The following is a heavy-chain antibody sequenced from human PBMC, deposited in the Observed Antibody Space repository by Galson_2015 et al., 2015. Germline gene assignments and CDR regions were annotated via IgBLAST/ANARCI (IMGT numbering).Heavy chain of an antibody. Sequence: SVKVSCKASGYTFTSYGISWVRQAPGQGLEWMGWISAYNGNTNYAQKLQGRVTMTTDTSTSTAYMELRSLRSDDTAVYYCARGLAIELELRAGYYYYGMDVWGQGTTVTVSS. J-gene: IGHJ6*02. V-gene: IGHV1-18*01. D-gene: IGHD1-7*01. CDR2: ISAYNGNT. CDR3: ARGLAIELELRAGYYYYGMDV. CDR1: GYTFTSYG.